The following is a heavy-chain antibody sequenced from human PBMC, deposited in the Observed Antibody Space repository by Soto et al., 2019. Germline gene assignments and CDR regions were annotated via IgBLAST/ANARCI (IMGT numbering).Heavy chain of an antibody. J-gene: IGHJ6*03. CDR1: GFTFSSYD. CDR2: IGTAGDT. D-gene: IGHD6-19*01. V-gene: IGHV3-13*01. CDR3: ARAGYGSGYDYNYYYYMDV. Sequence: GESLKISCAASGFTFSSYDMHWVRQATGKGLEWVSAIGTAGDTYYPGSVKGRFTISRENAKNSLYLQMNSLRAGDTAVYYCARAGYGSGYDYNYYYYMDVWGKGTTVTVSS.